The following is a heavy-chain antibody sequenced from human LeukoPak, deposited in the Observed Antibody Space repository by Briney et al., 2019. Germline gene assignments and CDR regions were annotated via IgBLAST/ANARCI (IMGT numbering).Heavy chain of an antibody. CDR3: ARHWRTHFDY. Sequence: PSETLSLTCTVSGGSISSSSYYWGWIRQPPGKGLEWVGSIYYSGSTYYNPSLKSRVTISVDTSKNQFSLKLSSVTAADTAVYYCARHWRTHFDYWGQGTLVTVSS. V-gene: IGHV4-39*01. CDR1: GGSISSSSYY. J-gene: IGHJ4*02. CDR2: IYYSGST.